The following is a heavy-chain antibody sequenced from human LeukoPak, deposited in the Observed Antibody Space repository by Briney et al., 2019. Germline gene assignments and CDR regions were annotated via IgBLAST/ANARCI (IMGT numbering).Heavy chain of an antibody. CDR2: MNPQSGDG. V-gene: IGHV1-8*01. Sequence: ASMKVSCKTSGYIFTSHDISWLRQAPGQGLEWMGWMNPQSGDGHSAPKFQGRVAMTRDISTNTAYMDLSRLTSDDTAVYYCARDWPGISLHFDLWGRGTLITVSS. J-gene: IGHJ2*01. D-gene: IGHD2-15*01. CDR1: GYIFTSHD. CDR3: ARDWPGISLHFDL.